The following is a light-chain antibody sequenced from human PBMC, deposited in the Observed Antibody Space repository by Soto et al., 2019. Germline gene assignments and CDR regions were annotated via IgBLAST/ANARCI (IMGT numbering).Light chain of an antibody. CDR1: QGISSY. Sequence: IQLTQSPSSLSASVGDRFTITCLASQGISSYLGWYQQKPGKAPNLLIYDASTLHSGVPSGFSGGGSGTDFTLTISSLQTEDFATYYCQQVNVYTSTFGGGTKVDIK. CDR2: DAS. V-gene: IGKV1-9*01. CDR3: QQVNVYTST. J-gene: IGKJ4*01.